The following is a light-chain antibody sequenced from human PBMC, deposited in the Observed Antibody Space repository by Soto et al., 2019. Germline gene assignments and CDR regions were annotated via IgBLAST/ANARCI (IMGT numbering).Light chain of an antibody. CDR1: ESVASSY. CDR3: QQYGSSPWA. J-gene: IGKJ1*01. CDR2: GAS. Sequence: EIVLTQSPGTLSLSPGERATLSCRASESVASSYLACYQQKPGHAPRLLIYGASNRATGIPDRFSGRGSGTDFTLTISRLEPEDFAVYYCQQYGSSPWAFGPGTKVDIK. V-gene: IGKV3-20*01.